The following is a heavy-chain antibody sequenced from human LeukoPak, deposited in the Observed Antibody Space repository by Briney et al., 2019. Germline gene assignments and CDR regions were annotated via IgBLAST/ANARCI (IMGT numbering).Heavy chain of an antibody. J-gene: IGHJ4*02. CDR3: VRQYNSSWLQFFDY. CDR2: IKQDGSAK. D-gene: IGHD6-13*01. Sequence: GSLRLSCAAAGLTFSDYWMTWVRPAPGKRLGWVANIKQDGSAKYYVDSVQGRFTISRDNAKNSLYLQMNSLRAEDTAIYYCVRQYNSSWLQFFDYWGQGTLVTVSS. CDR1: GLTFSDYW. V-gene: IGHV3-7*04.